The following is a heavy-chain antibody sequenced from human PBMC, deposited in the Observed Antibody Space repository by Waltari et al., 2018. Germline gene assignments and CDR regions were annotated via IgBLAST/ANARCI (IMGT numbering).Heavy chain of an antibody. CDR1: GSSISSGAYY. Sequence: QVQLQESGPGLVKPSQTLSLTCTVSGSSISSGAYYWNWIRQHPLKGLEWIGYIYYSGSTYYNPSLKSLVAISVDTSKNQFSLKLSSVTAADTAVYYCARSSAYLNWFDPWGQGTLVTVSS. J-gene: IGHJ5*02. CDR3: ARSSAYLNWFDP. D-gene: IGHD3-22*01. V-gene: IGHV4-31*01. CDR2: IYYSGST.